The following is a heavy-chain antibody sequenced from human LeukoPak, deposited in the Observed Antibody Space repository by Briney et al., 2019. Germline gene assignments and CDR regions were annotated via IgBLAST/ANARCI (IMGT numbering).Heavy chain of an antibody. CDR1: GFTFSSSA. Sequence: PGGSLRLSCAASGFTFSSSAMSWVRQAPGKGLEWVSAISGSGGSTYYADSVKGRFTISRDNSKNTLFLQMNSLRADDTAGYYCARGDSSGYYVRFDYWGQGTLVTVSS. D-gene: IGHD3-22*01. CDR3: ARGDSSGYYVRFDY. CDR2: ISGSGGST. V-gene: IGHV3-23*01. J-gene: IGHJ4*02.